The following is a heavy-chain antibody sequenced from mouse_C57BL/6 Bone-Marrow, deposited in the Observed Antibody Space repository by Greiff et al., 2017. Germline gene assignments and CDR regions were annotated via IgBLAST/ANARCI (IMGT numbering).Heavy chain of an antibody. CDR2: ISSGGSYT. J-gene: IGHJ4*01. D-gene: IGHD1-1*01. Sequence: EVQVVESGGDLVKPGGSLKLSCAASGFTFSSYGMSWVRQTPDKRLEWVATISSGGSYTYYPDSVKGRFTISRDNAKNTLYLQMSSLKSEDTAMYYCERQRVNLYYGSYYYAMDYWGQGTSVTVSS. CDR3: ERQRVNLYYGSYYYAMDY. V-gene: IGHV5-6*01. CDR1: GFTFSSYG.